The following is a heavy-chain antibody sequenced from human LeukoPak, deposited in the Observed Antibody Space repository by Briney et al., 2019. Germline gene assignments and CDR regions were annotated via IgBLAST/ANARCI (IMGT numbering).Heavy chain of an antibody. J-gene: IGHJ4*02. CDR2: ISNSGGST. Sequence: GGSLRLSCTGSGFTFGDYAISWVRQAPGKGPEWVSGISNSGGSTVYADSVRGRFTISRDNSKNTLFLQMNSLRVEDTAVYYCAKDQGSGSVDYSWGYFDYWGQGTLVTVSS. CDR3: AKDQGSGSVDYSWGYFDY. V-gene: IGHV3-23*01. D-gene: IGHD3-10*01. CDR1: GFTFGDYA.